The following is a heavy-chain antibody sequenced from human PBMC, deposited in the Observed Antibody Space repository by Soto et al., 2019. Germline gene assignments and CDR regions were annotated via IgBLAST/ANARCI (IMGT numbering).Heavy chain of an antibody. V-gene: IGHV1-46*01. CDR2: IIPSCGSA. CDR3: ARVVREQWPDNDAFDI. J-gene: IGHJ3*02. Sequence: ASVKVSCKASGYTFTNYYMHWVRQAPGQGLEWMGGIIPSCGSASYAQKFQGRVTITADESTSTAYMELSSLRSEDTAVYYCARVVREQWPDNDAFDIWGQGTMVTVSS. D-gene: IGHD6-19*01. CDR1: GYTFTNYY.